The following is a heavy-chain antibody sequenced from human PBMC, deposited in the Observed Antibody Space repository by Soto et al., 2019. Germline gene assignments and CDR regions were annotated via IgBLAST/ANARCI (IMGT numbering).Heavy chain of an antibody. CDR1: GFSLSTSGEG. J-gene: IGHJ4*01. Sequence: SGPTLVNPTQTLTLTCTFSGFSLSTSGEGVGWVRQPPGKALEWLGLIYWDDDKSYSPSLKTRLTIMKDTSKSQVVLVMTDMDPVDTATYHCAHRLHYCSGRTCAYYFDYWGHGILVTVSS. V-gene: IGHV2-5*02. D-gene: IGHD2-15*01. CDR3: AHRLHYCSGRTCAYYFDY. CDR2: IYWDDDK.